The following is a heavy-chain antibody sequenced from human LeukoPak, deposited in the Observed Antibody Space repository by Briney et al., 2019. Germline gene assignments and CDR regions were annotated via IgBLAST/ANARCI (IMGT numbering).Heavy chain of an antibody. CDR2: INPGDSET. CDR3: ARPGYRSRYFDY. V-gene: IGHV5-51*01. CDR1: GYSFTTYW. Sequence: GESLKISCKGSGYSFTTYWIGWVRQMPGKGLEWMGIINPGDSETKHSPSFQGQVTISADKSISTAYLQWSSLKASDTAMYYCARPGYRSRYFDYWGQGTLVTVSS. D-gene: IGHD6-19*01. J-gene: IGHJ4*02.